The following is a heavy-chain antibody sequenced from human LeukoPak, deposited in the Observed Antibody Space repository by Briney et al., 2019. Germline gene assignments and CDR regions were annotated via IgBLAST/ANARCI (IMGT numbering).Heavy chain of an antibody. CDR2: IYYSGTT. J-gene: IGHJ4*02. V-gene: IGHV4-39*07. CDR3: ARDGGGSDC. CDR1: GGSIKSNSYY. D-gene: IGHD2-15*01. Sequence: PSETLSLTCTVSGGSIKSNSYYWGWIRQPPGKGLEWIGSIYYSGTTYYNPSLKSRVTISVDTSKNQFSLKLSSVTAADTAVYCCARDGGGSDCWGQGTLVTVSS.